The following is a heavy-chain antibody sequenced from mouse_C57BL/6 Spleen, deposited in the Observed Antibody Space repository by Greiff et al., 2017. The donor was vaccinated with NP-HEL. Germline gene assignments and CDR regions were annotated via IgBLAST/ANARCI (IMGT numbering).Heavy chain of an antibody. CDR3: ARGGVYYYGSSFYFDY. D-gene: IGHD1-1*01. CDR1: GYTFTSYW. V-gene: IGHV1-52*01. Sequence: QVQLKQPGAELVRPGSSVKLSCKASGYTFTSYWMHWVKQRPIQGLEWIGNIDPSDSETHYNQKFKDKATLTVDKSSSTAYMQLSSLTSEDSAVYYCARGGVYYYGSSFYFDYWGQGTTLTVSS. CDR2: IDPSDSET. J-gene: IGHJ2*01.